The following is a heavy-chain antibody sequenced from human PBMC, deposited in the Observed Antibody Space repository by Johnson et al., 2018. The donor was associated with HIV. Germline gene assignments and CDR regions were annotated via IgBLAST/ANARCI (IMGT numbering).Heavy chain of an antibody. CDR2: LSGTGDST. J-gene: IGHJ3*01. CDR3: AKDHPISV. V-gene: IGHV3-23*04. CDR1: GFTFDDYG. Sequence: EVQLVESGGGVVRPGGSLRLSCAASGFTFDDYGMSWVRQAPGKGLEWVSALSGTGDSTYYADSVKGRFTISRDNSKNTLYLQMNSLRAEDTALYYCAKDHPISVWGQGTMVTVSS.